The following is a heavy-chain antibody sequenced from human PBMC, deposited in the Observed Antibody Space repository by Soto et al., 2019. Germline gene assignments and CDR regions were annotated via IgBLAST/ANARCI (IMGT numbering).Heavy chain of an antibody. D-gene: IGHD3-22*01. V-gene: IGHV1-69*13. J-gene: IGHJ4*02. CDR3: ARDSRTYYYDSSGYPLGSFDY. CDR2: IIPIFGTA. CDR1: GGTFSSYA. Sequence: SVKVSCKASGGTFSSYAISWVRQAPGQGLEWMGGIIPIFGTANYAQKFQGGVTITADESTSTAYMELSSLRSEDTAVYYCARDSRTYYYDSSGYPLGSFDYWGQGTLVTVSS.